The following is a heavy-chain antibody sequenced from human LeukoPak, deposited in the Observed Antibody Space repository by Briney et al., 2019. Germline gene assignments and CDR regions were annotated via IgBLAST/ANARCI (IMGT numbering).Heavy chain of an antibody. Sequence: GESLKISCKGSGYSFDTYWIGWVRQMPGKGLEWMGIIYPGDSDTRYSPSFRGQVTISADKSISTAYLQWNNLEASDTAMYYCGRPSGTFYDAFHIWGQGTMVTVSS. CDR3: GRPSGTFYDAFHI. V-gene: IGHV5-51*01. CDR2: IYPGDSDT. D-gene: IGHD1-26*01. J-gene: IGHJ3*02. CDR1: GYSFDTYW.